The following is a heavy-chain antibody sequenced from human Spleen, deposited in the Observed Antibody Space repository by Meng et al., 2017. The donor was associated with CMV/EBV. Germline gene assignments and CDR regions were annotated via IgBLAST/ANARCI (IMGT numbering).Heavy chain of an antibody. CDR3: AGQYCTSTSCVDY. Sequence: SETLSLTCAVYGGSFSGYYWSWIRQPPGKGLEWIGEINHSGSTNYNPSLKSRVTISVDTSKNQFSLKLSSVTAADTAVYYCAGQYCTSTSCVDYWGQGTLVTVSS. CDR2: INHSGST. J-gene: IGHJ4*02. D-gene: IGHD2-2*01. CDR1: GGSFSGYY. V-gene: IGHV4-34*01.